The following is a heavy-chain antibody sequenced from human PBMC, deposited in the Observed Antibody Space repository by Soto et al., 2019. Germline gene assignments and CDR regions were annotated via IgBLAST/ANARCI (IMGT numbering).Heavy chain of an antibody. CDR1: GFTFSSDL. Sequence: GXSLRLSGAASGFTFSSDLTSWVFQAPGKGLEWVANIKHDGSEKYYVDSVKGRFTISRDNGKNSLYLQMNSLRAEDTAVYYCGRWNYAFDIWGQGTMVTVSS. V-gene: IGHV3-7*01. D-gene: IGHD1-7*01. CDR3: GRWNYAFDI. J-gene: IGHJ3*02. CDR2: IKHDGSEK.